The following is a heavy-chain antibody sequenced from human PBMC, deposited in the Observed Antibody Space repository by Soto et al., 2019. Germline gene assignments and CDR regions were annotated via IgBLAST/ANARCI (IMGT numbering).Heavy chain of an antibody. J-gene: IGHJ5*02. CDR3: ARERAGRGFKNWFDP. V-gene: IGHV3-74*01. D-gene: IGHD6-19*01. Sequence: GGSLRLSCAASGFTFSSYWMHWVRQAPGKGLVWVSRINSDGSSTSYADSVKGRFTISRDNAKNTLYLQMNSLRAEDTAAYYCARERAGRGFKNWFDPWGQGTLVTVSS. CDR2: INSDGSST. CDR1: GFTFSSYW.